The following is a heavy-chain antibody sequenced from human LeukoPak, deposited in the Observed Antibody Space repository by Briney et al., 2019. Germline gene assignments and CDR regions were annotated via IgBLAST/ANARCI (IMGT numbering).Heavy chain of an antibody. J-gene: IGHJ4*02. V-gene: IGHV4-59*01. CDR2: IYYSGST. D-gene: IGHD3-22*01. Sequence: SETLSLTCTVSGGSISSYYWSWIRQPPGKGLEWIGYIYYSGSTNYNPSLKSRVTISVDTSKNQFSLKLSSVTAADTAVYYCARHDTSGYYWYYFDYWGQGFLVTVSS. CDR3: ARHDTSGYYWYYFDY. CDR1: GGSISSYY.